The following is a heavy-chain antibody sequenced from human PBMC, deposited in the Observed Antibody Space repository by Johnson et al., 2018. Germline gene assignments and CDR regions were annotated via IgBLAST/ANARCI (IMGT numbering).Heavy chain of an antibody. D-gene: IGHD1-26*01. CDR3: TRYIESYFPGGEVFDI. Sequence: VQLQESGGGLVKPGRSLRLSCTASGFTFGDYAMNWFRQAPGKGLEWVGFIRSKAYGGPTEYAASVKGRFTIARDDSKSIACMQMNSLKTEDTAVYYCTRYIESYFPGGEVFDICGQVAIVTVSS. V-gene: IGHV3-49*05. CDR2: IRSKAYGGPT. J-gene: IGHJ3*02. CDR1: GFTFGDYA.